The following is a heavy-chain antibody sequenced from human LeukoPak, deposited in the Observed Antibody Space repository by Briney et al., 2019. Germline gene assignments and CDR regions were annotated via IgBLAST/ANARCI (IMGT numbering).Heavy chain of an antibody. CDR2: ISSSGSDI. CDR1: GFTFSSYE. D-gene: IGHD2-2*01. V-gene: IGHV3-48*03. CDR3: ARELNYCFSTSCPPPYSYGMDV. Sequence: GGSLRLSCAASGFTFSSYEMNWVRQAPGKGLEWVSYISSSGSDIYYADSVKGRFTISRDNAKNSLNLQMNSLRAEDTAVYYCARELNYCFSTSCPPPYSYGMDVWGQGTTVTVSS. J-gene: IGHJ6*02.